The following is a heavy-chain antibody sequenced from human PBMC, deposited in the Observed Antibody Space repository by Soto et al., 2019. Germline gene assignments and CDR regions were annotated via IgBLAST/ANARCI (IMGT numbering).Heavy chain of an antibody. CDR1: GYSFTSFG. V-gene: IGHV1-18*04. CDR3: ARDRGDTAMVTFNF. J-gene: IGHJ4*02. CDR2: ISAYNGNT. Sequence: QVQLVQSGAEVKKPGASVKVSCKASGYSFTSFGITWVRQAPGQGLEWMGWISAYNGNTNYAQNLQGRVIMTTDRSTNTVYMELRSLTSDDTAVYSCARDRGDTAMVTFNFWGQGTLVIVSS. D-gene: IGHD5-18*01.